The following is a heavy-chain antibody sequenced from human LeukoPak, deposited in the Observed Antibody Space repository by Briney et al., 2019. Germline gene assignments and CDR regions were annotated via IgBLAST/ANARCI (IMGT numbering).Heavy chain of an antibody. V-gene: IGHV3-43*02. CDR3: ARESESSGWYDY. CDR2: ISGDGSST. J-gene: IGHJ4*02. D-gene: IGHD6-19*01. CDR1: GFMFHDYA. Sequence: GGSLRLSCAAPGFMFHDYAIHWVRQAPGKGLEWVSLISGDGSSTFYADSVKGRFTISRDSSKNSLYLQMNSLRSDDTALYYCARESESSGWYDYWGQGTLVTVSS.